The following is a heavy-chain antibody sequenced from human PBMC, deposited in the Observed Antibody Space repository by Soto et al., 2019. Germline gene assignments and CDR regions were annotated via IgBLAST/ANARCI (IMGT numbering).Heavy chain of an antibody. J-gene: IGHJ5*02. CDR2: IYPGDSDT. D-gene: IGHD6-13*01. V-gene: IGHV5-51*01. CDR1: GYSFTSYW. Sequence: EVQLVQSGAEVKKPGESLKISCKGSGYSFTSYWIGWVRQMPGKGLEWMGIIYPGDSDTRYSPSFQGQVTISADKYIRTAYLQWSSLKASDTAMYFCAVSSIAAAGKDYNWFDPWGKGTLVTVSS. CDR3: AVSSIAAAGKDYNWFDP.